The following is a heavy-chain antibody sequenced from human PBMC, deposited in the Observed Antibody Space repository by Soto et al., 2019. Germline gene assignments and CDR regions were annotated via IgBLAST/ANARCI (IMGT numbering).Heavy chain of an antibody. D-gene: IGHD3-16*01. Sequence: GGSLRLSCAASGFMFSAYTMNWARQAPGKGLEWLSSISDDSSYIDYADSLRGRFTVSRDNARNSLYLQIDSLGVEDTAVYYCATPYYFNHWGPGTLVTVSS. CDR1: GFMFSAYT. CDR2: ISDDSSYI. J-gene: IGHJ1*01. CDR3: ATPYYFNH. V-gene: IGHV3-21*06.